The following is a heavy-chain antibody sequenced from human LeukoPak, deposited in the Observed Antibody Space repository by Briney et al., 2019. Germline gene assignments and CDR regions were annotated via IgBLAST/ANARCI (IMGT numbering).Heavy chain of an antibody. CDR1: GFTFSSSA. CDR2: ISGSGGST. D-gene: IGHD4-11*01. Sequence: GGSLRLSCAASGFTFSSSAMSWVRQAPGKGLEWVSAISGSGGSTYYADSVKGRFTISRDKSKNTLYLQMNSLRAEDTAVYYCAKDLTTGDYFDYWGQGTLVTVSS. CDR3: AKDLTTGDYFDY. V-gene: IGHV3-23*01. J-gene: IGHJ4*02.